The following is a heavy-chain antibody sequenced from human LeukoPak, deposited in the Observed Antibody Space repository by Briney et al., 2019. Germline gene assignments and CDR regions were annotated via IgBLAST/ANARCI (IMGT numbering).Heavy chain of an antibody. D-gene: IGHD3-10*01. Sequence: GGSLRLSCAASGFTFSSYSMNWVRQAPGKGLEWVSYISSSSSTIYYADSVKGRSTFSRDNAKNSLYLQMNSLRAEDTAVYYCATNTDYYGSGSYRLDYWGQGTLVTVSS. CDR3: ATNTDYYGSGSYRLDY. V-gene: IGHV3-48*01. CDR1: GFTFSSYS. CDR2: ISSSSSTI. J-gene: IGHJ4*02.